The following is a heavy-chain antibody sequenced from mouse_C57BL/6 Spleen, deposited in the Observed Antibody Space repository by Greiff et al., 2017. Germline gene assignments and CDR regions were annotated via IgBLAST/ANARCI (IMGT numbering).Heavy chain of an antibody. V-gene: IGHV1-39*01. CDR3: ARSPITTVVATKRSMYY. CDR1: GYSFTDYN. J-gene: IGHJ4*01. D-gene: IGHD1-1*01. Sequence: VQLQQSGPELVKPGASVKISCKASGYSFTDYNMNWVQQSNGKSLEWIGVINPNYGTTSYNQKFKGKATLTVDKSSSTAYMQLNSLTSEDSAVYYWARSPITTVVATKRSMYYWGQGTSVTVSS. CDR2: INPNYGTT.